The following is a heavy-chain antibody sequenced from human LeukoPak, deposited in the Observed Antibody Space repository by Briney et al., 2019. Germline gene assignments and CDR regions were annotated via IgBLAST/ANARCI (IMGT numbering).Heavy chain of an antibody. D-gene: IGHD3-22*01. J-gene: IGHJ4*02. Sequence: SETLSLTCTVSGGSISSYYWSWIRQPPGKGLEWIGYIYYSGSTNYNPSLKSRVTISVDTSKNQFSLKLSSVTAADTAVYYCARDRTDSSGYRIDYWGQGTLVTVSS. V-gene: IGHV4-59*12. CDR2: IYYSGST. CDR1: GGSISSYY. CDR3: ARDRTDSSGYRIDY.